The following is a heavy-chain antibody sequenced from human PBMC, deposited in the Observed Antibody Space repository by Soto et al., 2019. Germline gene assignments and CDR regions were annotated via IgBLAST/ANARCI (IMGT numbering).Heavy chain of an antibody. CDR3: ATSLWLAENWFDP. CDR1: GGSISSGDYY. CDR2: IYYSGST. V-gene: IGHV4-30-4*01. Sequence: QVQLQESGPGLVKPSQTLSLTCTVSGGSISSGDYYWSWIRQPPGKGLEWIGYIYYSGSTYFNPSLKSRVTISVDTSKNQFSLKLSSVTAADTAVYYCATSLWLAENWFDPWGQGTLVTVSS. J-gene: IGHJ5*02. D-gene: IGHD3-10*01.